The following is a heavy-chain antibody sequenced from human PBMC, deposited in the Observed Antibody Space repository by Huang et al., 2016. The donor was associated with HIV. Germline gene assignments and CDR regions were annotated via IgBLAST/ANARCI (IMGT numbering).Heavy chain of an antibody. D-gene: IGHD3-22*01. Sequence: EVQLVESAGGLVQPGGSLSLSCAASGFSISSYWMHWVRQAPGKGLVWVSRNNSDGSSTSYADSVKGRFTISRDNAKNTLYLQMNSLRAEDTAVYYCARDPRIQSWLNFFDYWGQGTLVSVSS. CDR2: NNSDGSST. CDR3: ARDPRIQSWLNFFDY. J-gene: IGHJ4*02. V-gene: IGHV3-74*01. CDR1: GFSISSYW.